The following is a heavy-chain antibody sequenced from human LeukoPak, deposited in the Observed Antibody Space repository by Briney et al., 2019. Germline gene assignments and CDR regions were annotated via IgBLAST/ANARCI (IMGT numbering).Heavy chain of an antibody. CDR1: RFILSNTY. Sequence: GGSLRLSCAPSRFILSNTYMTGVPPAPEKGGECVSVNHNDGSTYYANPVKGRVTISRDNSKKILFLRMYSLWREDTPVYFFGSLAREGWGQLTLV. CDR3: GSLAREG. V-gene: IGHV3-53*01. J-gene: IGHJ4*02. CDR2: NHNDGST. D-gene: IGHD1-26*01.